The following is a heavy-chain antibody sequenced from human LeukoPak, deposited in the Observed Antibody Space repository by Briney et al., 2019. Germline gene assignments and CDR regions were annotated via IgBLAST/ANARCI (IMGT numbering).Heavy chain of an antibody. CDR2: IKQDGSEK. CDR3: ARGGMFGFWSWGKLLDY. V-gene: IGHV3-7*04. Sequence: GGSLRLSCAASGFTFNTYFMSWVRQAPGKGLEWVANIKQDGSEKYYVDSVKGRFTISRDNAKNSLYLQMDRLRAEDTAVYYCARGGMFGFWSWGKLLDYWGQGALVTVSS. J-gene: IGHJ4*02. D-gene: IGHD3-3*01. CDR1: GFTFNTYF.